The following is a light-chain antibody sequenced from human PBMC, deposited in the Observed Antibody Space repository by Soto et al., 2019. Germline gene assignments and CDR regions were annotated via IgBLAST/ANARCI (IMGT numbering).Light chain of an antibody. V-gene: IGLV2-23*01. CDR2: EDT. J-gene: IGLJ2*01. Sequence: QSALTQPASVSGSPGQSITISCTGTKTDIGNYNLVSWYQRHPDKAPKLIIYEDTKRPSGISNRFSASKSGTTASLTISGLQAEDEADYHCSSFAGSGTLVVFGGGTKLTVL. CDR3: SSFAGSGTLVV. CDR1: KTDIGNYNL.